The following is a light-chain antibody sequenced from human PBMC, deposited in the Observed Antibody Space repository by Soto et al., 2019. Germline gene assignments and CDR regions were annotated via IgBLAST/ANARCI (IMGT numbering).Light chain of an antibody. V-gene: IGLV2-14*01. Sequence: QSALTQPASVSGSPGQSITISCTGTSSDVGGFNYVSWYQQHPGKTPKLLIYEVRNRPSGVSNRFSGSKSGNTASLTISGLQAEDEADYYCSSYTSSSSGVFGTGTKVT. CDR2: EVR. J-gene: IGLJ1*01. CDR1: SSDVGGFNY. CDR3: SSYTSSSSGV.